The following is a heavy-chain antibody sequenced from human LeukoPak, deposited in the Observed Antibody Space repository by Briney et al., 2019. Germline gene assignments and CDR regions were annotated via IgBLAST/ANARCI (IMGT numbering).Heavy chain of an antibody. V-gene: IGHV3-33*01. D-gene: IGHD2/OR15-2a*01. CDR1: GFTFSSYG. CDR2: IWYDGSNK. Sequence: GRSLRLSCATSGFTFSSYGMHWVRQAPGKGLEWVALIWYDGSNKYYTDSVKGRLTISRDNSKNTLYLQMNSLRAEDTAIYYCAREGPRGNSQFDYWGQGTLVTVSS. CDR3: AREGPRGNSQFDY. J-gene: IGHJ4*02.